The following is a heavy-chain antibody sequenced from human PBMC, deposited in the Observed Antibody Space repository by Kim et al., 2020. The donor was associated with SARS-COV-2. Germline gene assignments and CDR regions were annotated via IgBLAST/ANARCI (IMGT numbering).Heavy chain of an antibody. CDR1: GGSISSGGYY. CDR3: ARAPRITIFGVVTNFDY. V-gene: IGHV4-31*03. CDR2: IYYSGST. Sequence: SETLSLTCTVSGGSISSGGYYWSWIRQHPGKGLEWIGYIYYSGSTYYNPSLKSRVTISVDTSKNQFSLKLSSVTVADTAVYYCARAPRITIFGVVTNFDYWGQGTLVTVSS. J-gene: IGHJ4*02. D-gene: IGHD3-3*01.